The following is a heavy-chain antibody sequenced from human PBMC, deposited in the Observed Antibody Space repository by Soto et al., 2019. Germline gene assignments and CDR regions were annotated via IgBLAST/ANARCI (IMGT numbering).Heavy chain of an antibody. V-gene: IGHV3-30*18. CDR1: GFTFSSYG. D-gene: IGHD1-26*01. CDR2: ISYDGSNK. J-gene: IGHJ4*02. Sequence: HPGGSLRLSCAASGFTFSSYGMHWVRQAPGKGLEWVAVISYDGSNKYYADSVKGRFTISRDNSKNTLYLQMNSLRAEDTAVYYCAKDHVGWGQGTLVTVSS. CDR3: AKDHVG.